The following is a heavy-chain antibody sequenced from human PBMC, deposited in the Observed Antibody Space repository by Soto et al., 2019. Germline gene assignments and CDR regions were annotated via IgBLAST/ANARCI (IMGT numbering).Heavy chain of an antibody. CDR1: GFTFSSYG. D-gene: IGHD3-10*01. CDR2: ISYDGSNK. V-gene: IGHV3-30*03. J-gene: IGHJ6*03. Sequence: GGSLRLSCAASGFTFSSYGMHWVRQAPGKGLEWVAVISYDGSNKYYADSVKGRFTISRDNSKNTLYLQMDSLRAEDTAVYYCARDGLLSFGEVLKVHYIDVWGKGTTVTVSS. CDR3: ARDGLLSFGEVLKVHYIDV.